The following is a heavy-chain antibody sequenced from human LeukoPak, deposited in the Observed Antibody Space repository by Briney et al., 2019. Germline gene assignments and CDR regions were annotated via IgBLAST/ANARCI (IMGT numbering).Heavy chain of an antibody. CDR2: IYYSGST. D-gene: IGHD6-13*01. Sequence: SETLSLTCTVSGGSISSYYWSWIRQPPGKGLEWIGYIYYSGSTYYNPSLKSRVTISVDTSKNQFSLKLSSVTAADTAVYYCARLSVGSSWFFDYWGQGTLVTVSS. J-gene: IGHJ4*02. V-gene: IGHV4-59*06. CDR1: GGSISSYY. CDR3: ARLSVGSSWFFDY.